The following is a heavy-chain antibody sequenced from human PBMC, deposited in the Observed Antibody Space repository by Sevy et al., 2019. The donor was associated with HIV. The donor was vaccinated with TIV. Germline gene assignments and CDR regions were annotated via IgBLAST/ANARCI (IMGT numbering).Heavy chain of an antibody. J-gene: IGHJ4*02. CDR1: GYTFTGQY. D-gene: IGHD5-18*01. Sequence: ASVKVSCKASGYTFTGQYXXXVXXXXXQGXEWXXWINPKSGGSNYAQEFQGRVTMTRDTSISTAYMELSGLTSDDTAVYYCARDLRLRGYSYGSFDYWGQGTLVTVSS. V-gene: IGHV1-2*02. CDR2: INPKSGGS. CDR3: ARDLRLRGYSYGSFDY.